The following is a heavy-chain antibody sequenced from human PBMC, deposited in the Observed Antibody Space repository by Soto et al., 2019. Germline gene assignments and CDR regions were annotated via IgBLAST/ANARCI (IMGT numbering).Heavy chain of an antibody. Sequence: EVQLVESEGALVHPGGSLRLSCAVSGFPFRSYEMNWVRQAPGKGPEWVSYITSSSDAIYYAASVKGRFTVSRDNAKNSLYLQMNSLRAEDTAVYYCAILDFGDYLLSYGVDVWGQGTTVTVSS. CDR3: AILDFGDYLLSYGVDV. V-gene: IGHV3-48*03. CDR2: ITSSSDAI. D-gene: IGHD4-17*01. J-gene: IGHJ6*02. CDR1: GFPFRSYE.